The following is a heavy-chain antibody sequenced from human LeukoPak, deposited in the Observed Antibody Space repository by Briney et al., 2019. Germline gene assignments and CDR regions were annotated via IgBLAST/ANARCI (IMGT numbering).Heavy chain of an antibody. J-gene: IGHJ4*02. D-gene: IGHD3-10*01. CDR2: IRGSGVIT. V-gene: IGHV3-23*01. Sequence: GGSLRLSCAASGFTFSSYNMNWVRQAPGQGLEWVSGIRGSGVITFYADSVKGRFTISRDNSKNTVSLQMSSLRAEDTALYYCAKGSGNGYGSGPFDYWGQGTLVTVSS. CDR3: AKGSGNGYGSGPFDY. CDR1: GFTFSSYN.